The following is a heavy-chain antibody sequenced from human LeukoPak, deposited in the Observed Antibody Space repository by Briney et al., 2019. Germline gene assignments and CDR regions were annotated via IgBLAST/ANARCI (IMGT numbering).Heavy chain of an antibody. J-gene: IGHJ5*02. Sequence: ASVKVSCKASGYTFTSYDMNWVRQATGQGLEWMGWMNPNSGNTGYAQKFQGRVTMTRNTSISTAYMELSSLRSEDTAVYYCARKRIAVAGTSCFDPWGQGTLVTVSS. CDR3: ARKRIAVAGTSCFDP. CDR2: MNPNSGNT. D-gene: IGHD6-19*01. V-gene: IGHV1-8*01. CDR1: GYTFTSYD.